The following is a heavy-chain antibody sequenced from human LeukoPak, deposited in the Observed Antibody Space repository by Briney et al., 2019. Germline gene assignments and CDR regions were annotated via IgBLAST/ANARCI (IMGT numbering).Heavy chain of an antibody. J-gene: IGHJ2*01. V-gene: IGHV4-59*01. CDR1: GGSIGSYF. D-gene: IGHD3-16*01. CDR3: ARETYSYTLGGYSFDL. Sequence: SETLSLTCTVSGGSIGSYFWSWIRQPLGKRLEWMGYIYYSGTTNYNPSLKSRATMSMDRSKNQFSLKLTSVTAADTAVYYCARETYSYTLGGYSFDLWGRGTLVTVSS. CDR2: IYYSGTT.